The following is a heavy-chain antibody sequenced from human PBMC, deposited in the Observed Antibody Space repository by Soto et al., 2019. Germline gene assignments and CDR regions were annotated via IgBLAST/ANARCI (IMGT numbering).Heavy chain of an antibody. V-gene: IGHV1-18*04. CDR1: GYTFASYG. J-gene: IGHJ5*02. CDR2: ISAYNGNT. CDR3: ARDRPSNYDFWSGYFPTPWFDP. D-gene: IGHD3-3*01. Sequence: KVSCKASGYTFASYGISWVRQAPGQGLEWMGWISAYNGNTNYAQKLQGRVTMTTDTSTSTAYMELRSLRSDDTAVYYCARDRPSNYDFWSGYFPTPWFDPWGQGTLVTVSS.